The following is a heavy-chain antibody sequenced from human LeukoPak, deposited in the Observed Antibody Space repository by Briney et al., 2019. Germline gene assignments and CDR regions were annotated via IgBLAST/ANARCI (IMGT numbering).Heavy chain of an antibody. J-gene: IGHJ6*03. D-gene: IGHD4-23*01. CDR2: ISSRNGNTI. CDR1: GFTCSSYA. Sequence: GGSLRLSCAASGFTCSSYAMNWVRQTPGKGLEWVSYISSRNGNTIYYGDSVRGRFTISRDDAKNSLYLQMHSLRVEDTAVYYCARGGGDSGGYYMDVWGKGTTVTVSS. CDR3: ARGGGDSGGYYMDV. V-gene: IGHV3-48*04.